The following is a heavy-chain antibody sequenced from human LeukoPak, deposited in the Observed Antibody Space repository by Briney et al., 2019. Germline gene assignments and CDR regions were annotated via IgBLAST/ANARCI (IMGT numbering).Heavy chain of an antibody. Sequence: GGSLRLSCAASGFTVSNNYMSWVRQAPGKGLEWVSVIYSGGSTYYADSVKGRFTISRDNSKNTLYLQMNSLRAEDTAVYYCARALSTIAAAGLYYFDYWGQGTLVTVSS. V-gene: IGHV3-53*01. CDR3: ARALSTIAAAGLYYFDY. CDR2: IYSGGST. CDR1: GFTVSNNY. D-gene: IGHD6-13*01. J-gene: IGHJ4*02.